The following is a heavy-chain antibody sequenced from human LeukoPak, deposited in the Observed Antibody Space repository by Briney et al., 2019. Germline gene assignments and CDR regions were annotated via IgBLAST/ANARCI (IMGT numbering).Heavy chain of an antibody. Sequence: PSETLSLTCTVSGDSITYGNYHWNWIRQPAGKGLEWIGRIYASGNTNYNPSLKSRVTMSVDTSNNQFSLSLYSVIAADTAVYYCTRGRTYFYGSDSWGQGTLVIVSS. CDR3: TRGRTYFYGSDS. D-gene: IGHD3-10*01. CDR2: IYASGNT. CDR1: GDSITYGNYH. J-gene: IGHJ5*01. V-gene: IGHV4-61*02.